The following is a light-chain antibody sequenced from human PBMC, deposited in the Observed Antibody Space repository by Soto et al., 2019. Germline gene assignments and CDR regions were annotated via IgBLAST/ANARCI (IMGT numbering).Light chain of an antibody. CDR1: SSDVGGYNY. CDR3: NSYTSSSTLV. V-gene: IGLV2-14*01. CDR2: EVS. J-gene: IGLJ2*01. Sequence: QSALTQPASVSGSPGQSITIYCTGTSSDVGGYNYVSWYQQHPGKVPKVMIYEVSNRPSGFSNRFTGSKSGNTASLTISGLQAEDEADYSCNSYTSSSTLVFGGGTKLTVL.